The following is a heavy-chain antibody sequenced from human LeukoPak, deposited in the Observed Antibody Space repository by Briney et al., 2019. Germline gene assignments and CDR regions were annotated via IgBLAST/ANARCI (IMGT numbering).Heavy chain of an antibody. D-gene: IGHD3-22*01. CDR2: IYSGGST. CDR1: GGSISSYY. CDR3: ARAGDSSGYEYYFDY. J-gene: IGHJ4*02. V-gene: IGHV4-4*07. Sequence: SETLSLTCTVSGGSISSYYWSWIRQPAGKGLEWIGRIYSGGSTSYNPSLKSRDTISVDMSTNQFSLKLSSVTAADTAVYYCARAGDSSGYEYYFDYWGQGTLVTVSS.